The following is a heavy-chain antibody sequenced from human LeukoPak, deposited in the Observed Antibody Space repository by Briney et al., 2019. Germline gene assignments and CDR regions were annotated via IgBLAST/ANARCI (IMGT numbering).Heavy chain of an antibody. V-gene: IGHV1-18*01. Sequence: EASVKVSCKASGYTFTSYGISWVRQAPGQGLEWMGWISAYNGNTNYAQKLQGRVTMTTDTSTSTAYMELRSLRSDDTAVYYCARDGDIVATRGSFDYWGQGTLVTVSS. D-gene: IGHD5-12*01. CDR2: ISAYNGNT. J-gene: IGHJ4*02. CDR3: ARDGDIVATRGSFDY. CDR1: GYTFTSYG.